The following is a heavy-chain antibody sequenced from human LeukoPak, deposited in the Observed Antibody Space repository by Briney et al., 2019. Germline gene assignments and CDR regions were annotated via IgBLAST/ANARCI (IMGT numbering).Heavy chain of an antibody. CDR3: AKFLPTHIVVANYYFDY. Sequence: GGSLRLSCAASGFTFSSYAMSSVRQAPGKGLEWVSAISGSGGSTYYADSVKGRFTISRDNSKNTLYLQMNSLRAEDTAVYYCAKFLPTHIVVANYYFDYWGQGTLVTVSS. CDR1: GFTFSSYA. CDR2: ISGSGGST. V-gene: IGHV3-23*01. D-gene: IGHD2-21*01. J-gene: IGHJ4*02.